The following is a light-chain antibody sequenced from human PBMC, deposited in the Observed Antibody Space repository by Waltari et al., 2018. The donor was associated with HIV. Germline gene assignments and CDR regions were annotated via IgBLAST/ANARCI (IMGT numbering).Light chain of an antibody. J-gene: IGLJ2*01. CDR1: NIERKS. CDR3: QVWDSSSDHVL. V-gene: IGLV3-21*04. Sequence: SSLLTQIPSVSVAPGQTARITCGGNNIERKSVHWNQQKPGQAPLLVIYYDSDRPSGIPERFAGSNSGNTGTLTISGVGGGDEADYYWQVWDSSSDHVLFGGGTRLTVL. CDR2: YDS.